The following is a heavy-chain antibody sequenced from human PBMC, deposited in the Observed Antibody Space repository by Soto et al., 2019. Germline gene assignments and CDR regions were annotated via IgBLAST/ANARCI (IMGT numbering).Heavy chain of an antibody. CDR1: GFTFSSYS. V-gene: IGHV3-21*01. J-gene: IGHJ4*02. CDR2: ISSSSSYI. D-gene: IGHD2-15*01. CDR3: ARVSCRGGSCYSDY. Sequence: EVQLVESGGGLVKPGGSLRLSCAASGFTFSSYSMNWVRQAPGKGLEWVSSISSSSSYIYYADSVKGRFTISRDNAKNSLYLQMNSLRAEDTAVYYCARVSCRGGSCYSDYWGQGTLVTVSS.